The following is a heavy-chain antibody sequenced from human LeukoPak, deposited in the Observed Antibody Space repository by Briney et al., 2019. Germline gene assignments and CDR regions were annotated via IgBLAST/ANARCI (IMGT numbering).Heavy chain of an antibody. CDR2: IYYSGST. CDR1: GGSINSRSDY. CDR3: ARRPGEYGGNDFDY. J-gene: IGHJ4*02. Sequence: SETLSLTCTVSGGSINSRSDYWGWIRQPPGKGLGWFGSIYYSGSTHYNPSLKSRVTMSIDTSKNQFSLRLSSVTAADTAVYYCARRPGEYGGNDFDYWGQGTLVTVSS. V-gene: IGHV4-39*01. D-gene: IGHD4/OR15-4a*01.